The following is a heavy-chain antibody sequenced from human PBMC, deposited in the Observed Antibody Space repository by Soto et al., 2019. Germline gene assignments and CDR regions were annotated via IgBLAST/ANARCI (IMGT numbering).Heavy chain of an antibody. CDR1: GYTFTSYG. V-gene: IGHV1-18*01. CDR2: ISAYNGNT. J-gene: IGHJ4*02. D-gene: IGHD3-10*01. Sequence: ASVKVSCKASGYTFTSYGISWVRQAPGQGLEWMGWISAYNGNTNYAQKLQGRVTMTTDTSTSTAYMELRSLRSDDTAVYYCARDPYYYGSGPPGYWGQGTLVTVSS. CDR3: ARDPYYYGSGPPGY.